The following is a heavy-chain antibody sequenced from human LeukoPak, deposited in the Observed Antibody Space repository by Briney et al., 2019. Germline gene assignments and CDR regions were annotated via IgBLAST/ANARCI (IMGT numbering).Heavy chain of an antibody. CDR1: GYPFTTYG. Sequence: ASVKVSCKASGYPFTTYGISWVRQAPGQGLEWMGWISAYNGNTHYAQNFQGRVTMTTDTSTSTAYMELRSLRSDDTAVYYCARDRGYGGPKFDYWGQGTLVTVSS. V-gene: IGHV1-18*01. CDR2: ISAYNGNT. CDR3: ARDRGYGGPKFDY. D-gene: IGHD5-12*01. J-gene: IGHJ4*02.